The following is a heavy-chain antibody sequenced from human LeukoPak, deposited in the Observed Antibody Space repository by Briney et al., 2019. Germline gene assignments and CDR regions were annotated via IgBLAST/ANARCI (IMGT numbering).Heavy chain of an antibody. D-gene: IGHD7-27*01. V-gene: IGHV1-2*06. CDR2: MNPNSGGT. CDR1: GYTFTSYD. Sequence: ASVKVSCKASGYTFTSYDINWVRQATGQGLEWMGRMNPNSGGTNYAQKFQGRVTMTRDTSISTAYMELSRLRSDDTAMYYCARGVPGAYYYYYMDVWGKGTTVTVSS. J-gene: IGHJ6*03. CDR3: ARGVPGAYYYYYMDV.